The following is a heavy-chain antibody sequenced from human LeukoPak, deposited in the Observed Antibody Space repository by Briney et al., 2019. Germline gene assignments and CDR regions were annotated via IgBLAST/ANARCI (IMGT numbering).Heavy chain of an antibody. Sequence: PSETLSLTCAVSGYSINSGHYWGWIRQPPGKGLEWIGSIHHSGGTNYNPSLKSRVTISVDTSKNQFSLKLSSVTAAGTAVYYCARDAGEMATILVGSAFDIWGQGTMVTVSS. V-gene: IGHV4-38-2*02. CDR2: IHHSGGT. J-gene: IGHJ3*02. CDR3: ARDAGEMATILVGSAFDI. D-gene: IGHD5-24*01. CDR1: GYSINSGHY.